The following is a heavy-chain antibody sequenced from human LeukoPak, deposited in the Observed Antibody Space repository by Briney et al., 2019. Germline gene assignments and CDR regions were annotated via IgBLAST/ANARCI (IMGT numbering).Heavy chain of an antibody. V-gene: IGHV1-2*02. CDR2: INPNSGGT. D-gene: IGHD3-22*01. J-gene: IGHJ4*02. CDR1: GYTFTGYY. CDR3: ATVSYYYDSSGYYYAY. Sequence: ASVKVSCKASGYTFTGYYMHWVRQAPGQGLEWMGWINPNSGGTNYAQKFQGRVTMTRDTSISTAYMELSSLRSEDTAVYYCATVSYYYDSSGYYYAYWGQGTLVTVSS.